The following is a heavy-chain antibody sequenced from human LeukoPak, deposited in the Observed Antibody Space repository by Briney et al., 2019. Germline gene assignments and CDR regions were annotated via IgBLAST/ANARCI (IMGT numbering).Heavy chain of an antibody. CDR2: INHSGST. CDR3: ASGRSSSHS. D-gene: IGHD6-13*01. V-gene: IGHV4-39*07. J-gene: IGHJ4*02. Sequence: SETLSLTCIVSGGSISSSNYYWGWIRQPPGKGLEWIGEINHSGSTNYNPSLKSRVTISVDTSKNQFSLKLSSVTAADTAVYYCASGRSSSHSWGQGTLVTVSS. CDR1: GGSISSSNYY.